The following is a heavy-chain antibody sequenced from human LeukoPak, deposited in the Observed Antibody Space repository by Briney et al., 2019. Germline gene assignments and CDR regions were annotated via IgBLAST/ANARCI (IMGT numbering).Heavy chain of an antibody. D-gene: IGHD2-15*01. CDR3: ARDSDPFSGYYDY. V-gene: IGHV3-66*01. Sequence: GGSLRLSCAASGFTVSSNYMSWVRQAPGKGLEWVSVIYSGGSTYYADSVKGRFTISRDNAKNSLYLQMNSLRAEDTAVYYCARDSDPFSGYYDYWGQGTLVTVSS. J-gene: IGHJ4*02. CDR1: GFTVSSNY. CDR2: IYSGGST.